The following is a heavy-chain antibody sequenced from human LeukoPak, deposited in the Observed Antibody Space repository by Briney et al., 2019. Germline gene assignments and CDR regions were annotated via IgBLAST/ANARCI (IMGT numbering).Heavy chain of an antibody. CDR1: GGSVSSGSYY. Sequence: SETLSLTCTVSGGSVSSGSYYWGWIRQPPGKGLEWFGFFYYSGSTNYNPSLKSRVTISVDTSKNQFSLKLSSVTAADTAVYYCARGDSSGWYYYYYGMDVWGQGTTVTVSS. D-gene: IGHD6-19*01. CDR2: FYYSGST. J-gene: IGHJ6*02. CDR3: ARGDSSGWYYYYYGMDV. V-gene: IGHV4-61*01.